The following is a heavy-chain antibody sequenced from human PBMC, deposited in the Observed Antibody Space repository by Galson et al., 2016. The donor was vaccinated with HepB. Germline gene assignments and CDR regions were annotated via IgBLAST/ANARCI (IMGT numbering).Heavy chain of an antibody. D-gene: IGHD3-16*01. V-gene: IGHV3-21*01. CDR1: GFTVSSYS. Sequence: SLRLSCAASGFTVSSYSMHWVRQAPGKGLEWVSSISYSSSYMPYADAVKGRFTISKDNAKNSLYLQMNSLGAEDTAVYFRARDRGGGAPKLVIFDYWGQGTLVTVSS. CDR3: ARDRGGGAPKLVIFDY. J-gene: IGHJ4*02. CDR2: ISYSSSYM.